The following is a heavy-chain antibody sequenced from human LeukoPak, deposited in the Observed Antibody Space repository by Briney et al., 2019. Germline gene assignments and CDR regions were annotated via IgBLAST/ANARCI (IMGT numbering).Heavy chain of an antibody. D-gene: IGHD5-24*01. CDR2: IYYSGST. V-gene: IGHV4-39*07. CDR3: ARVESGDGFPRLDY. CDR1: GGSISSSSYY. Sequence: SETLSLTCTVSGGSISSSSYYWGWIRQPPGKGLEWIGSIYYSGSTYYNPSLKSRVTISVDTSKNQFSLKLSSVTAADTAVYYCARVESGDGFPRLDYWGQGTLVTVSS. J-gene: IGHJ4*02.